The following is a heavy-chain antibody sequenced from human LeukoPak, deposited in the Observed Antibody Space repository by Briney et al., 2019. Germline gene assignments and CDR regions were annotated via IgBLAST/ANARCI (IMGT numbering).Heavy chain of an antibody. Sequence: GGSLRLSCAASGFTFSDNYMAWIRQAPGKGLEWVTYISSSGSAIYYADSVKGRFTISRDNAKNSLFLQMDSLRAEDTAVYYCAELGITMIGGVWGKGTTVTISS. J-gene: IGHJ6*04. CDR1: GFTFSDNY. V-gene: IGHV3-11*04. CDR3: AELGITMIGGV. CDR2: ISSSGSAI. D-gene: IGHD3-10*02.